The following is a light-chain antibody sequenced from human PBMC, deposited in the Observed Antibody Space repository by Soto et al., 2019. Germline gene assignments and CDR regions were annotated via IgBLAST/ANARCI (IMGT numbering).Light chain of an antibody. V-gene: IGKV3-11*01. J-gene: IGKJ1*01. Sequence: IVLTQSPATLSLSPGERATLSCRASQSVNTYLAWYQQKPGQPPRLLIYDASNRAPGIPARFSGSGSGTDFTLTISSLEPEDFAVYYCQQRSNWPPWTFGRGTKVEIK. CDR3: QQRSNWPPWT. CDR2: DAS. CDR1: QSVNTY.